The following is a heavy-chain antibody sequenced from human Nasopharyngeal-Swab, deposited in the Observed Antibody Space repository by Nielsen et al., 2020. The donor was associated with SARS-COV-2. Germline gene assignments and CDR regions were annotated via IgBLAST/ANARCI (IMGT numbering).Heavy chain of an antibody. V-gene: IGHV3-33*01. CDR2: IWYDGSNK. CDR1: GFTFSSYG. Sequence: GGSLRLSCAASGFTFSSYGMHWVRQAPGKGLEWVAVIWYDGSNKCYADSVKGRFTISRDNSKNTLYLQMNSLRAEDTAVYYCARDGSGSYYWYYYMDVWGKGTTVTVSS. D-gene: IGHD3-10*01. CDR3: ARDGSGSYYWYYYMDV. J-gene: IGHJ6*03.